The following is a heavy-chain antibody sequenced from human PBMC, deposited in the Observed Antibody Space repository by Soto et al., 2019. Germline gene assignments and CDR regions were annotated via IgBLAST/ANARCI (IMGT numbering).Heavy chain of an antibody. Sequence: SETLSLTCTVSGGSISSGDYYWSWIRQPPGKGLEWIGYIYYSGSTYYNPSLKSRVTISVDTSKNQFSLKLSSVTAADTAVYYCARESGYDILTGYQRGNYYYYGMDVWGQGTTVTVSS. CDR3: ARESGYDILTGYQRGNYYYYGMDV. CDR1: GGSISSGDYY. J-gene: IGHJ6*02. D-gene: IGHD3-9*01. CDR2: IYYSGST. V-gene: IGHV4-30-4*01.